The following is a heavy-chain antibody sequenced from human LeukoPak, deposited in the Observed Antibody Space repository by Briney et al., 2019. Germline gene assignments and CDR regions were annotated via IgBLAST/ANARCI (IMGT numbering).Heavy chain of an antibody. J-gene: IGHJ5*02. Sequence: GGSLRLSCAASGFTFSSFAMTWVRQAPGKGLEWVSSITGSHGRTYTTDSVKGRFTISRDNSQNTLYLQMNSLRAEDSAVYYCTKDPNGDYIGAFDPWGQGTLVTVSS. CDR2: ITGSHGRT. V-gene: IGHV3-23*01. CDR3: TKDPNGDYIGAFDP. CDR1: GFTFSSFA. D-gene: IGHD4-17*01.